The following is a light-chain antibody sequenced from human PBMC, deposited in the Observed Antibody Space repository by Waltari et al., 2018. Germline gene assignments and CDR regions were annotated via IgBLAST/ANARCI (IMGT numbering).Light chain of an antibody. Sequence: DIVMTQSPATLSVSPGASATLSCRASQSVGRNVAWYQQKPGQAPRLLIFGASTGATGVSAKFSGGGSGTEFTLTSSSLQSEDIVVYYCQQYYNWPPYTFGQGTKVEIK. CDR1: QSVGRN. V-gene: IGKV3-15*01. CDR2: GAS. J-gene: IGKJ2*01. CDR3: QQYYNWPPYT.